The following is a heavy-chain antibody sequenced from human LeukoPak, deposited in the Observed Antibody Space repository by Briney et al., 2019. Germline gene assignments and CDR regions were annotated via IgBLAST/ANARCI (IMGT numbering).Heavy chain of an antibody. CDR3: AELGITMIGGV. CDR1: GFTFDDYG. J-gene: IGHJ6*04. Sequence: AGGSLRLSCAASGFTFDDYGMSWVRHAPGKGLEWVSYISSSGSTIYYADSVKGRFTISRDNAKNSLYLQMNSLRAEDTAVYYCAELGITMIGGVWGKGTTVTISS. V-gene: IGHV3-48*03. CDR2: ISSSGSTI. D-gene: IGHD3-10*02.